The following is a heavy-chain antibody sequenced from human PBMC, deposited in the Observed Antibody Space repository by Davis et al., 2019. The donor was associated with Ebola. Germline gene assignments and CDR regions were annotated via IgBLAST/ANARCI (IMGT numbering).Heavy chain of an antibody. CDR2: IRSKAYGGTT. V-gene: IGHV3-49*03. J-gene: IGHJ4*02. CDR3: TRETWIQLWSLDY. D-gene: IGHD5-18*01. Sequence: GESLKISCTASGFTFGEYAMSWFRQAPGKGLEWVGFIRSKAYGGTTEYAASVKGRFTISRDDSKSIAYLQMNSLKTEDTAVYYCTRETWIQLWSLDYWGQGTLVTVSS. CDR1: GFTFGEYA.